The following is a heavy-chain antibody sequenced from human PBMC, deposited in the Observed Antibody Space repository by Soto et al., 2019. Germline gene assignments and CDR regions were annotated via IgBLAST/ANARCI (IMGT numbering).Heavy chain of an antibody. CDR1: GGSISSSSYY. Sequence: QLQLQESGPGLVKPSETLSLTCTVSGGSISSSSYYWGWIRQPPGKGLEWIGSIYYSGSTYYNPSLPSRVTISVATSKNQFSLKLSSVTAADTAVYYCASPKLAFYNWFDPWGQGTLVTVSS. J-gene: IGHJ5*02. V-gene: IGHV4-39*01. D-gene: IGHD3-3*02. CDR2: IYYSGST. CDR3: ASPKLAFYNWFDP.